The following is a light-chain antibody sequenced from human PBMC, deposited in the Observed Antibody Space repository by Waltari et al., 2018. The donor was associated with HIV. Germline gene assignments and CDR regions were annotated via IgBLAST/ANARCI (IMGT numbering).Light chain of an antibody. Sequence: DIVMTQSPDSLAVSLGERATINSKSSQSVLYSSNNRNYLAWYQQKPGQPPKLLFYWASTRESGVPDRFSGSGSGTDFTLTISSLQAEDVAVYYCQQYYSSPLTFGGGTKVEIK. J-gene: IGKJ4*01. V-gene: IGKV4-1*01. CDR3: QQYYSSPLT. CDR1: QSVLYSSNNRNY. CDR2: WAS.